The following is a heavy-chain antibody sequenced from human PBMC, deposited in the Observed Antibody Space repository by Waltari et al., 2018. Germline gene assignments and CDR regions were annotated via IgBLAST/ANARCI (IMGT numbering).Heavy chain of an antibody. Sequence: LQLQESGPGLVKPSETLSLTCTVSGGSISSSSYYWGWIRQAPGKGLEWVSAISGSGGSTYYADSVKGRFTISRDNSKNTLYLQMNSLRAEDTAVYYCAKGGEYYDSSGYLDYWGQGTLVTVSS. V-gene: IGHV3-23*01. CDR1: GGSISSSSYY. CDR3: AKGGEYYDSSGYLDY. J-gene: IGHJ4*02. CDR2: ISGSGGST. D-gene: IGHD3-22*01.